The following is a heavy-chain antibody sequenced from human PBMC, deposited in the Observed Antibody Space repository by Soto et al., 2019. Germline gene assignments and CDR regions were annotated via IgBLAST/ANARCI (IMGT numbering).Heavy chain of an antibody. D-gene: IGHD6-13*01. CDR1: GGSISSYY. J-gene: IGHJ5*02. CDR3: ARGDGYSSSWYWFDT. Sequence: SETLSLTCTVSGGSISSYYWSWVRQPPGKGLEWIGYIYYSGSTNYNPSLKSRVTISVDTSKNQFSLKLSSVTAADTAVYYCARGDGYSSSWYWFDTWGQGTLVTVSS. CDR2: IYYSGST. V-gene: IGHV4-59*01.